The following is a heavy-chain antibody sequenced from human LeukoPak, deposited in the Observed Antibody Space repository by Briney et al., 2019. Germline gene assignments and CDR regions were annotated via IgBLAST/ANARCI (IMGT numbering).Heavy chain of an antibody. V-gene: IGHV4-61*05. J-gene: IGHJ4*02. Sequence: PSETLSLTCTVSGGSISSSTYYWGWIRQPPGKGLEWIAYIYYSGNTNYNPSLKSRVTISVDTSKNQFSLKLNSVTAADTAVYYCARHMRQLYGPWFDYWGQGTLVTVSS. CDR1: GGSISSSTYY. D-gene: IGHD5-18*01. CDR2: IYYSGNT. CDR3: ARHMRQLYGPWFDY.